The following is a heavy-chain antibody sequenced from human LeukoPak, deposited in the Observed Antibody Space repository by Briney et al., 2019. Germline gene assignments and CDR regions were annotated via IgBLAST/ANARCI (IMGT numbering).Heavy chain of an antibody. CDR2: INPNSGGT. V-gene: IGHV1-2*02. CDR1: GYTFTGYY. CDR3: ARHPWAANHYYASSGYYSSYGMDL. Sequence: ASVKVSCKASGYTFTGYYIHWVRQAPGQGLEWMGWINPNSGGTNYAQKFQGRVTMTRDTSISTAYMELSRLRSDDTVVYYCARHPWAANHYYASSGYYSSYGMDLWGHGNTVTVS. D-gene: IGHD3-22*01. J-gene: IGHJ6*02.